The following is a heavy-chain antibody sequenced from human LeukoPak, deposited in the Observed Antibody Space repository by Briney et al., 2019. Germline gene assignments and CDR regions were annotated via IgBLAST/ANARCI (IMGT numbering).Heavy chain of an antibody. CDR3: ARGGGVLRYSDRIADGYYFDY. CDR2: INAGNGNT. V-gene: IGHV1-3*03. J-gene: IGHJ4*02. Sequence: ASVKVSCKASGYTFTSYAMHWVRQAPGQRLEWMGWINAGNGNTKYSQEFQGRVTITRDTSASTAYMELSSLRSEDMAVYYCARGGGVLRYSDRIADGYYFDYWGQGTLVTVSS. D-gene: IGHD3-9*01. CDR1: GYTFTSYA.